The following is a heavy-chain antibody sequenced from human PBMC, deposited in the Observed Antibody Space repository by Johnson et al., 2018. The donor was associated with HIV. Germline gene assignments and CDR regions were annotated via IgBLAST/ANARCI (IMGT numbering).Heavy chain of an antibody. Sequence: VQLVESGGGVVQPGRSLRLSCAASGFTFSSYWMHWVRQAPGKGLVWVSRINSDGSSTSYADSVKGRFTISRDNAKNTLYLQMNSLRAEDTAVYYCARGKKQWLDEDAFDIWGPGTMVTVSS. CDR1: GFTFSSYW. V-gene: IGHV3-74*02. CDR3: ARGKKQWLDEDAFDI. J-gene: IGHJ3*02. D-gene: IGHD6-19*01. CDR2: INSDGSST.